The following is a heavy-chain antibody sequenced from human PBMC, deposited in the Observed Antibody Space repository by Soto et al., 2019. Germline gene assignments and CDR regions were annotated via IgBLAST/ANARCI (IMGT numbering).Heavy chain of an antibody. D-gene: IGHD3-3*01. J-gene: IGHJ5*02. Sequence: ASVKVSCKVSGYTLTELSMHWVRQAPGKGLEWMGGFDPEDGETIYAQKFQGRVTMTEDTSTDTAYMELSSLRSEDTAVYYCATSIGAGTYYDFWSGSPFDPWGQGTLVTVSS. CDR1: GYTLTELS. CDR3: ATSIGAGTYYDFWSGSPFDP. CDR2: FDPEDGET. V-gene: IGHV1-24*01.